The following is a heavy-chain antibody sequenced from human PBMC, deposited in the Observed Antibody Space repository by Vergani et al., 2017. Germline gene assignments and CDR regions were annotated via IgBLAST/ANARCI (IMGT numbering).Heavy chain of an antibody. Sequence: QVQLVQSGAEVKKPGSSVKVSCKASGGTFSSYAISWVRQAPGQGLEWMGGIIPIFGTANYAQKFQGRVTITADESTSTAYMELSSLRSEDTAVYYCARERACPIVVVTAINDAFDIWGQGTMVTASS. CDR3: ARERACPIVVVTAINDAFDI. J-gene: IGHJ3*02. D-gene: IGHD2-21*02. CDR1: GGTFSSYA. CDR2: IIPIFGTA. V-gene: IGHV1-69*01.